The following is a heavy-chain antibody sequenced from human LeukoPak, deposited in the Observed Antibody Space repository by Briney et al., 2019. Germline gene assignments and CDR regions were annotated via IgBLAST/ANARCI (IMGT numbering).Heavy chain of an antibody. J-gene: IGHJ2*01. CDR1: GGSFSGYY. V-gene: IGHV4-34*01. CDR3: ARARRGNTTFGVVRPHWYFDL. D-gene: IGHD3-3*01. Sequence: SETLSLTCAVYGGSFSGYYWSWIRQPPGKGLEWIGEINHSGSTNYNPSLKSRVTISVDTSKNQFSLKLSSVTAADTAVYYCARARRGNTTFGVVRPHWYFDLWGRGTLVTVSS. CDR2: INHSGST.